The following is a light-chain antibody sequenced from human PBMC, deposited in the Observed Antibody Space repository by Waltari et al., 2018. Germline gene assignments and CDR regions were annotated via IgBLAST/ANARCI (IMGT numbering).Light chain of an antibody. J-gene: IGKJ4*01. CDR3: QQYENFPLT. CDR1: QTINNR. CDR2: YTF. Sequence: DIKMTHSPSSLSASVGDRVIITCRASQTINNRLSWYRQEPGKATKPLIYYTFNLEAGVPSRFSGSGSGRDYSLTISNLQPEDFATYYCQQYENFPLTFGGGTKVEIK. V-gene: IGKV1-33*01.